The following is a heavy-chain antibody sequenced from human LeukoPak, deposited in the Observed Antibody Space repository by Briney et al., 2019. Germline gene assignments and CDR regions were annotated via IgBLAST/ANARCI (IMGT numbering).Heavy chain of an antibody. Sequence: GGSLRLSCTASGFTFGDYAMSWVRQAPGKGLEWVGFIRSKAYGGTTEYAASVKGRFTISRDDSKSIAYLQMNSLKTEDTAVYYCTRVGDIVLMVFDYWGQGTLVTVSS. CDR1: GFTFGDYA. CDR2: IRSKAYGGTT. D-gene: IGHD2-8*01. V-gene: IGHV3-49*04. CDR3: TRVGDIVLMVFDY. J-gene: IGHJ4*02.